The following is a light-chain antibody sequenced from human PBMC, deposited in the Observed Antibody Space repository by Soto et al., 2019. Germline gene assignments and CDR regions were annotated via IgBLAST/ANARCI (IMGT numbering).Light chain of an antibody. J-gene: IGLJ2*01. CDR3: AAWDDSLNGVV. Sequence: QSVLTQPPSASGTPGQSVTISCSGSRSNIGSNTVNWYQQFPGTAPKFIIYSVSQRPSGVPARFSASKSGTSASLAISGLQSEDEADYYCAAWDDSLNGVVFGGGTKVTVL. CDR1: RSNIGSNT. V-gene: IGLV1-44*01. CDR2: SVS.